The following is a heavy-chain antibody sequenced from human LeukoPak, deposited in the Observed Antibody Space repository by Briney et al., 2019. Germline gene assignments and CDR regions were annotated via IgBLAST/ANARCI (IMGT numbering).Heavy chain of an antibody. CDR2: IYTSGST. CDR1: GGSISSGSYY. J-gene: IGHJ5*02. D-gene: IGHD6-13*01. Sequence: SETLSLTCTVSGGSISSGSYYWSWIRQPAGKGLEWIGRIYTSGSTNYNPSLKSRVTMSVDMSKNQFSLKLSSVTAADTAVYYCARDGIEAAGTGWFDPWGQGTLVTVSS. CDR3: ARDGIEAAGTGWFDP. V-gene: IGHV4-61*02.